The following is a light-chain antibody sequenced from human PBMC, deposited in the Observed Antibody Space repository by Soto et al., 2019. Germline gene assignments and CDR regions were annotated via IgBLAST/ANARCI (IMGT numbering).Light chain of an antibody. CDR3: QQRRNWPQTFT. CDR1: QSVSSY. V-gene: IGKV3-11*01. J-gene: IGKJ5*01. Sequence: EIVLTQSPATLSLSPGERATLSCRASQSVSSYLSWYHQQPGQDPRRLIYDASNSATGIPARFSGSGSGTGFTLTISILEPEHVEVSYYQQRRNWPQTFTFGQGTRLEIQ. CDR2: DAS.